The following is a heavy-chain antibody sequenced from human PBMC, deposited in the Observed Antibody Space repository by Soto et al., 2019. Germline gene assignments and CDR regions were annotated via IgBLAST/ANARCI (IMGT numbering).Heavy chain of an antibody. CDR1: GYTFTSYG. J-gene: IGHJ6*02. CDR2: ISAYNGNT. V-gene: IGHV1-18*04. CDR3: ARDGDFGVVRGKYYGMDV. D-gene: IGHD3-3*01. Sequence: SVKVSCKASGYTFTSYGISWVRQAPGQGLEWMGWISAYNGNTNYAQKLQGRVTMTTDTSTSTAYMELRSLRAEDTAVYYRARDGDFGVVRGKYYGMDVWGQGTTVTVSS.